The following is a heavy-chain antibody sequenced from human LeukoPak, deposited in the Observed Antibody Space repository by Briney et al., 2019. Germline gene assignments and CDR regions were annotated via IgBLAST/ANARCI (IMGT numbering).Heavy chain of an antibody. Sequence: PGGSLRLSCAASGFTFSSYEMNWVRQAPGKGLDWVSYISSSGSTIYYADSVKGRFTISRDNAKNSLYLQMNSLRDEDTAVYFCVRANSLMVRGVITYFDSWGQGTLVTVSS. CDR2: ISSSGSTI. CDR1: GFTFSSYE. CDR3: VRANSLMVRGVITYFDS. D-gene: IGHD3-10*01. V-gene: IGHV3-48*03. J-gene: IGHJ4*02.